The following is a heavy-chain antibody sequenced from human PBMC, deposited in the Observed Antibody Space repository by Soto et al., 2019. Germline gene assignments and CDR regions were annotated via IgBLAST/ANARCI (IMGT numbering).Heavy chain of an antibody. CDR1: GYAFTSYS. CDR2: ISTYSGKT. CDR3: ARRYGDPSSSAGFDY. V-gene: IGHV1-18*01. D-gene: IGHD2-21*02. Sequence: QVQLVQSGTEVKKSGASVKVSCKASGYAFTSYSVSWVRQAPGQGLEWMGSISTYSGKTNYVQSLQGRVTMTTDTSTTTAYLALRSLRPDDTAIYYCARRYGDPSSSAGFDYWGQGTLVTVSS. J-gene: IGHJ4*02.